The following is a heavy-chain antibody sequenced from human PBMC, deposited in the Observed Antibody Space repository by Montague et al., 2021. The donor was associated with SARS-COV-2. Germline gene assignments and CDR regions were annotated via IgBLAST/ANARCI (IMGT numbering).Heavy chain of an antibody. CDR2: IYHSGST. Sequence: SETLSLTCAVYGGSFSGYYWSWIRQPPGKGLEWIGEIYHSGSTNXNPSPKSRVTISVDTSKNQFSLRLSSVTAADTAVYYCAREPQVGAMDYWGQGTLVTVSS. CDR1: GGSFSGYY. V-gene: IGHV4-34*01. CDR3: AREPQVGAMDY. D-gene: IGHD1-26*01. J-gene: IGHJ4*02.